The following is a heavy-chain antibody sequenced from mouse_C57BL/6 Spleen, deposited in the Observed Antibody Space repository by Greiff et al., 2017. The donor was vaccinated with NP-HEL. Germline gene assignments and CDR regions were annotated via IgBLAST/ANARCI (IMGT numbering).Heavy chain of an antibody. CDR2: IRNKANNHAT. D-gene: IGHD2-5*01. V-gene: IGHV6-6*01. CDR3: TGNGSYSNFYWYFDV. Sequence: EVQLQQSGGGLVQPGGSIKLSCAASGFTFSDAWMDWVRQSPEKGLEWVAEIRNKANNHATYYAESVKGRFTISRDDSKSSVYLQMNSLRAEDTGIYYCTGNGSYSNFYWYFDVWGTGTTVTVSS. J-gene: IGHJ1*03. CDR1: GFTFSDAW.